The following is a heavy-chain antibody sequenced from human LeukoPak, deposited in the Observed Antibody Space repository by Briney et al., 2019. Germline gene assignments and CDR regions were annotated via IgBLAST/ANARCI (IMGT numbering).Heavy chain of an antibody. J-gene: IGHJ6*02. D-gene: IGHD3-22*01. CDR2: INPSGAGT. CDR1: GYTFTSYY. Sequence: ASVKVSCKASGYTFTSYYMHWVRQAPGQGLEWMGIINPSGAGTTYAQKFQGRVTMTRDTSTSTVYMELSSLRSEDTAMYYCASQKANFYDSSGDVWGQGTTVTVSS. V-gene: IGHV1-46*01. CDR3: ASQKANFYDSSGDV.